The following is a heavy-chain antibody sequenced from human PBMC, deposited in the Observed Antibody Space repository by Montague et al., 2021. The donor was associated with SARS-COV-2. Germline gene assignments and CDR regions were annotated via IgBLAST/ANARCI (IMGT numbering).Heavy chain of an antibody. CDR1: GGSFSGYF. CDR2: ISYTGHI. Sequence: SETLSLTCAIYGGSFSGYFWSWIRQSPGKGLEWIGEISYTGHIRYNPSLQSRVPISGDSSENQFSLTLTPVTAADTAVYYCARSHYSVSWCPDWGQGTLVTVSS. V-gene: IGHV4-34*01. J-gene: IGHJ4*02. D-gene: IGHD5/OR15-5a*01. CDR3: ARSHYSVSWCPD.